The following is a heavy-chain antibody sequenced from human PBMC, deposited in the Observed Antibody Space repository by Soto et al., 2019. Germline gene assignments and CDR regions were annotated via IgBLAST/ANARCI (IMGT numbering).Heavy chain of an antibody. CDR1: GFTFSSYA. Sequence: QVQLVESGGGVVQPGRSLRLSCAASGFTFSSYAMHWVRQAPGKGLEWVAVISYDGSNKYYADSVKGRFTISRDNYKNTQYLQMNSLRAEDTDVYYCARPLWRDDYNWGYFDLWGRGTLVTVSS. CDR3: ARPLWRDDYNWGYFDL. D-gene: IGHD4-4*01. J-gene: IGHJ2*01. CDR2: ISYDGSNK. V-gene: IGHV3-30-3*01.